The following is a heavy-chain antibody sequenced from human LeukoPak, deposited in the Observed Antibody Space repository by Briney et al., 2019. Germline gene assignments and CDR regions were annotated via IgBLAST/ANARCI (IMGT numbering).Heavy chain of an antibody. Sequence: PGGSLRLSCAISGFTSTTAWMTWVRQAPGKGLEWVADIRQDGSDKYYVDSVKGRFIISRDNAKKSVSLHMNNLRVEDTAVYYCARVGTGSWYFDLWGRGTLVTFSS. D-gene: IGHD3-10*01. CDR3: ARVGTGSWYFDL. V-gene: IGHV3-7*01. CDR2: IRQDGSDK. J-gene: IGHJ2*01. CDR1: GFTSTTAW.